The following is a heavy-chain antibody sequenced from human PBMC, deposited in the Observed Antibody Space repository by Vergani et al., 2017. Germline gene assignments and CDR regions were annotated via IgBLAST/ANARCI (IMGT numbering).Heavy chain of an antibody. J-gene: IGHJ4*02. Sequence: EVQLVESGGSLVKPGGSLRLSCAASGFTFSSYSMNWVRQAPGKGLEWVSTISSSRSYIYYADSVKGRFTISRDNAKNSLYLQMNSLRAEDTAVYYCAGELFYYDSSGYYSCFFDYWGQGTLVTVSS. V-gene: IGHV3-21*01. D-gene: IGHD3-22*01. CDR3: AGELFYYDSSGYYSCFFDY. CDR2: ISSSRSYI. CDR1: GFTFSSYS.